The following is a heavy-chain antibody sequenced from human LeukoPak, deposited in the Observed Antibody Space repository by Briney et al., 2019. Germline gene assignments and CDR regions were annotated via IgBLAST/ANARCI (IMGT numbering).Heavy chain of an antibody. CDR1: GGSISSYY. J-gene: IGHJ4*02. D-gene: IGHD2-2*01. V-gene: IGHV4-59*01. CDR3: ARRPRGSTSCYDY. Sequence: SETLSLTCTVSGGSISSYYWSWIRQPPGKGLEWIGFIFYSGTTNYNPSLKSRVTISVDTPKNQFSLKLSSVTAADTAVYYCARRPRGSTSCYDYWGQGTLVTVSS. CDR2: IFYSGTT.